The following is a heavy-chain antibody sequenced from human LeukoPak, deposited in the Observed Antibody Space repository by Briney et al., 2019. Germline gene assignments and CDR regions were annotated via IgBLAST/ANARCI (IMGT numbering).Heavy chain of an antibody. J-gene: IGHJ4*02. V-gene: IGHV3-30*03. CDR3: ARGHGVPPKVGY. CDR1: GFTFTSYS. Sequence: GGSLRLSCAASGFTFTSYSMHWVRQAPGKGLEWVAVISYGGNNEYYADSVKGRFTISRDNSKNTVYLQMNSLRTEDTAMYYCARGHGVPPKVGYWGQGTLVTVSS. CDR2: ISYGGNNE. D-gene: IGHD4-17*01.